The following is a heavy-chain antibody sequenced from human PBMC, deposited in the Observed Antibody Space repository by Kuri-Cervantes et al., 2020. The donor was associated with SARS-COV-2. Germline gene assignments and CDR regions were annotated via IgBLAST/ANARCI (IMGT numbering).Heavy chain of an antibody. CDR2: INHSGST. D-gene: IGHD2-2*02. J-gene: IGHJ6*02. V-gene: IGHV4-34*01. Sequence: GSLRLSCAVYGGSFSGYYWSWIRQPPGKGLEWIGEINHSGSTNYNPSLKSRVTISVDTSKNQFSLKLSSVTAADTAVYYCARDIKYQLLYPGWGMDVWGQGTTVTVSS. CDR1: GGSFSGYY. CDR3: ARDIKYQLLYPGWGMDV.